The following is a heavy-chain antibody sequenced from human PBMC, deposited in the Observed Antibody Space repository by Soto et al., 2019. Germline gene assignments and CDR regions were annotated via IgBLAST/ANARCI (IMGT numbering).Heavy chain of an antibody. J-gene: IGHJ4*02. CDR3: ARRGGAGGYYHDY. Sequence: QVQLQESGPGLVKPSQTLSLTCTVSGGSISSGGYYWSWIRQHPGKGLEWIGYIHYSGSAYYNPSSKGRGTESGDTSKAQVSRQRNAVTGADTAVYCWARRGGAGGYYHDYWGQGTLVTVSS. V-gene: IGHV4-31*03. D-gene: IGHD3-22*01. CDR1: GGSISSGGYY. CDR2: IHYSGSA.